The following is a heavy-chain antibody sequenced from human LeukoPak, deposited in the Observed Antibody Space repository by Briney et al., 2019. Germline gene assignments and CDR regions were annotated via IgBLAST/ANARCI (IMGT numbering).Heavy chain of an antibody. CDR1: GDSVSSNSAA. D-gene: IGHD3-9*01. J-gene: IGHJ6*03. Sequence: SQTLSLTCAISGDSVSSNSAAWDWIRQSPSRGLEWLGRTYYRSKWYNDYAVSVKSRITINPDTSKNQFSLQLNSVTPEDTAVYYCAKVAGYDILTGTASSHMDVWGKGTTVTVSS. CDR3: AKVAGYDILTGTASSHMDV. CDR2: TYYRSKWYN. V-gene: IGHV6-1*01.